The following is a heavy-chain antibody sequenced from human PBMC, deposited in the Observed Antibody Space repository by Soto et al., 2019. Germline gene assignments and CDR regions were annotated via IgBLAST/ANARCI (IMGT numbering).Heavy chain of an antibody. Sequence: EVQLVESGGGLVQPGGSLRLSCAASGFTLSDHYMDWVRQAPGKGLEWVGRTKHRPENFATQYAASVEGRFTISRDDSKNLLYLQMNSLKPEDTAVYYCGTWMSEVGYWGQGTLVTVAS. CDR1: GFTLSDHY. D-gene: IGHD1-1*01. V-gene: IGHV3-72*01. J-gene: IGHJ4*02. CDR3: GTWMSEVGY. CDR2: TKHRPENFAT.